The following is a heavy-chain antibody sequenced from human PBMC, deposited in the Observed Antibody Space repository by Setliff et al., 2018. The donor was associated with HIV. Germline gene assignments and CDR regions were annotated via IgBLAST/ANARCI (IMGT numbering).Heavy chain of an antibody. CDR2: IYPGDSDT. Sequence: PGESLKISCKGSGYSFTSYWIGWVRQMPGKGLEWMGIIYPGDSDTRYSPSFQGQVTISADKSISTAYLQWSSLQASDTAIYYCARHRHTAAGTLDAFDYWGQGTLVTVSS. J-gene: IGHJ4*02. CDR1: GYSFTSYW. CDR3: ARHRHTAAGTLDAFDY. V-gene: IGHV5-51*01. D-gene: IGHD6-13*01.